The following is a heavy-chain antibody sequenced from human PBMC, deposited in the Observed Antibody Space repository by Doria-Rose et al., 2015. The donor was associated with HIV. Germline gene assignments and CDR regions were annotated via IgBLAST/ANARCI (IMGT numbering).Heavy chain of an antibody. CDR3: ARIESSRWYHKYYFDF. CDR1: GVSLSSPGMG. J-gene: IGHJ4*02. D-gene: IGHD6-13*01. CDR2: IFSDDER. V-gene: IGHV2-26*01. Sequence: QVQLVESGPVLVKPTEALTLTCTVSGVSLSSPGMGVSWIRQPPGKALEWLANIFSDDERSYKTSLKSRLTISRGTSKSQVVLTMTDMDPVDTATYYCARIESSRWYHKYYFDFWGQGTLVIVS.